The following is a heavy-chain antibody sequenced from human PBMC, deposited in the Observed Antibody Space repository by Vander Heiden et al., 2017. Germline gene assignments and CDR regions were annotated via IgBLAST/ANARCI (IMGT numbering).Heavy chain of an antibody. CDR3: ARGTGGY. Sequence: QVQLQQWGAALLKPSETLSLTCAVYGGSFSDYSWSWIRQPPGKGLEWIGEINPSGTTNYNPSLKSRVTISVDTSNNQFSLKLISVTAADTAVYYCARGTGGYWGQGTLVTVSS. CDR1: GGSFSDYS. V-gene: IGHV4-34*01. D-gene: IGHD3-10*01. CDR2: INPSGTT. J-gene: IGHJ4*02.